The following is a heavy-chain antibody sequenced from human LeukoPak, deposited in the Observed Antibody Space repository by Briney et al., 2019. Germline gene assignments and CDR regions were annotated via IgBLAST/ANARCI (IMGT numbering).Heavy chain of an antibody. Sequence: GGSLRLSCAASGFTFSSYSMSWVRQAPGKGLEWVSAISGSGGSTYYADSVKGRFTISRDNSKNTLYLQMNSLRAEDTAVYYCAKVSSSWYYFDYWGQGTLVTVSS. J-gene: IGHJ4*02. CDR3: AKVSSSWYYFDY. CDR2: ISGSGGST. CDR1: GFTFSSYS. D-gene: IGHD6-13*01. V-gene: IGHV3-23*01.